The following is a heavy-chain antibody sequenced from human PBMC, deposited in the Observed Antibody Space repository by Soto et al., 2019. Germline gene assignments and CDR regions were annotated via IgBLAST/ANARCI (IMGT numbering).Heavy chain of an antibody. D-gene: IGHD3-3*02. CDR3: AKGGHFSPYDS. CDR1: GLTFSKYA. J-gene: IGHJ5*01. V-gene: IGHV3-23*01. Sequence: EVQMLESGGDLVQPGGSLRLSCAVSGLTFSKYAMTWVRQAPGKGLEWVSTISGDADNTFYPDSVRGRFIISRDNSKSMVYLQMNSRRADDTALYYCAKGGHFSPYDSWGQGTLVTVSS. CDR2: ISGDADNT.